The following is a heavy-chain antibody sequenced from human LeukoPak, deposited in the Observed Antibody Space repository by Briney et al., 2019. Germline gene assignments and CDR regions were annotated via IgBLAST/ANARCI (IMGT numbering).Heavy chain of an antibody. V-gene: IGHV4-34*01. Sequence: SETLSLTCAVSGVSFNNYYWSWVRQTPGKGLEWIGEINHSGYTNDSPSLKSRVTLSIDTSRKQFSLNLRSVTVADTGIYYCTRMTTGHDYWGKGTLVTVSS. CDR1: GVSFNNYY. J-gene: IGHJ4*02. D-gene: IGHD4-17*01. CDR3: TRMTTGHDY. CDR2: INHSGYT.